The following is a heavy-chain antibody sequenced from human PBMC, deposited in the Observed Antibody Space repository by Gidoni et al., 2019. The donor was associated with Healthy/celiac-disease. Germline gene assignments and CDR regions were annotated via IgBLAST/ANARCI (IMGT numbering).Heavy chain of an antibody. CDR2: FDPEDGET. Sequence: QVQLVQSGAEVKKPGASVKVSCKVSGYTLPELSMHWVRQAPGKGLEWMGGFDPEDGETIYAQKFQGRVTMTEDTSTDTAYMELSSLRSEDTAVYYCATFIPHCSGGSCYSYYFDYWGQGTLVTVSS. D-gene: IGHD2-15*01. J-gene: IGHJ4*02. CDR3: ATFIPHCSGGSCYSYYFDY. V-gene: IGHV1-24*01. CDR1: GYTLPELS.